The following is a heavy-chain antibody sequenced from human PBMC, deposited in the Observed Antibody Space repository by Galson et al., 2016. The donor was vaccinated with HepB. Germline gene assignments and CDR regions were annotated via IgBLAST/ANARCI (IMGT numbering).Heavy chain of an antibody. J-gene: IGHJ3*02. Sequence: SVKVSCKASGYTFTSYGISWVRQAPGQGLEWMGWISAYNGHTNYAQKLQGRVTMTTDTSTSTAYMDLRSLRSDDTAVYYCARAVGGYSWDAFNIWGQGTMVTVSS. V-gene: IGHV1-18*04. CDR1: GYTFTSYG. D-gene: IGHD2-21*01. CDR3: ARAVGGYSWDAFNI. CDR2: ISAYNGHT.